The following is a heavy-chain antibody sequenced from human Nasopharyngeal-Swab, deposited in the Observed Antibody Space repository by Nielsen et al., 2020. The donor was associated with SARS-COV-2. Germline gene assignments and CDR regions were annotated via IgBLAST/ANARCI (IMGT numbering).Heavy chain of an antibody. Sequence: GESLKISCAASGFVFSSYSMNWVRQAPGKGLEWISYISSSSSTIYYADSVKGRFTISRDNAKNSLYLQMNSLRAEDTALYYCAKDWGRDGYTGGYFDLWGRGTLVTVSS. CDR2: ISSSSSTI. V-gene: IGHV3-48*04. D-gene: IGHD5-24*01. CDR1: GFVFSSYS. CDR3: AKDWGRDGYTGGYFDL. J-gene: IGHJ2*01.